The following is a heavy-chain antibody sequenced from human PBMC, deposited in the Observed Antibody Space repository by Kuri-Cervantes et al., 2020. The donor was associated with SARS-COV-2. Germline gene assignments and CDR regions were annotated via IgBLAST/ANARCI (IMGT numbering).Heavy chain of an antibody. CDR2: IYYSGST. J-gene: IGHJ6*04. CDR3: ARPGGFLDV. D-gene: IGHD4-23*01. Sequence: SETLSLTCTVSGGSISSHYWSWIRQPPGKGLEWIGYIYYSGSTNYNPSLKSRVTISVDTSKNQFSLKLSSVPAADTAVYYCARPGGFLDVWGKGTTVTVSS. V-gene: IGHV4-59*11. CDR1: GGSISSHY.